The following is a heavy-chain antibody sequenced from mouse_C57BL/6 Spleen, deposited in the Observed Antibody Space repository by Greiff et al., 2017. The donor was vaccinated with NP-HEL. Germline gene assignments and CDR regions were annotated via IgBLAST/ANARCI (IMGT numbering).Heavy chain of an antibody. Sequence: QVQLQQPGAELVKPGASVKMSCKASGYTFTSYWITWVKQRPGQGLEWIGDIYPGSGSTNYNEKFKSKATLTVDTSSSTAYMQLSSLTSEDSAVYYCAQWGTTVVERGFDYWGQGTTLTVSS. V-gene: IGHV1-55*01. CDR1: GYTFTSYW. J-gene: IGHJ2*01. D-gene: IGHD1-1*01. CDR2: IYPGSGST. CDR3: AQWGTTVVERGFDY.